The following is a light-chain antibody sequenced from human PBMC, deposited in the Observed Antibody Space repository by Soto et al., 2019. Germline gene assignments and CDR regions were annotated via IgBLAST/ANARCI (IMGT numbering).Light chain of an antibody. CDR1: QSVSNNY. CDR2: GAS. J-gene: IGKJ4*01. CDR3: QHYDNSLLT. V-gene: IGKV3-20*01. Sequence: EIVLTPSPDTLALSPGERATLXXXXSQSVSNNYLAWYQQKPGQAPRLLIYGASSRATGIPDKFSGSGSGTDFSLTISRLEPEDFAVYYCQHYDNSLLTFGGGTKVDIK.